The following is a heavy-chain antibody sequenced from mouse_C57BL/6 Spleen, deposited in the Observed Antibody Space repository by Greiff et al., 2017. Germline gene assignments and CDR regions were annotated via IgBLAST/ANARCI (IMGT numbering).Heavy chain of an antibody. CDR1: GYAFTNYL. D-gene: IGHD1-1*02. V-gene: IGHV1-54*01. CDR2: INPGSGGT. J-gene: IGHJ4*01. Sequence: VQLQQSGAELVRPGTSVKVSCKASGYAFTNYLIEWVKQRPGQGLEWIGVINPGSGGTNYNEKFKGKATLTADKSSSTAYMQLSSLTSEDSAVYVCARGGKESYYAMDYWGQGTSVTVSS. CDR3: ARGGKESYYAMDY.